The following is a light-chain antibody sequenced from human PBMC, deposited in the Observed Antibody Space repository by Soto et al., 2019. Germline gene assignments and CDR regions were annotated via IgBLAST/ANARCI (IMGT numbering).Light chain of an antibody. Sequence: DIQMTQSPSSLSASVGDRVTITCQASQDITNYLNWYQHKPGTAPKLLIYDASNLETGVPSRFRGSGSGTDFTHSSSRLQTEDSATYYCQQFDNLPFTFGPGTKVDIK. CDR1: QDITNY. CDR3: QQFDNLPFT. V-gene: IGKV1-33*01. J-gene: IGKJ3*01. CDR2: DAS.